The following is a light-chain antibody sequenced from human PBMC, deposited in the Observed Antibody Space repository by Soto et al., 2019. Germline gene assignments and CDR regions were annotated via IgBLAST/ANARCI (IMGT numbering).Light chain of an antibody. CDR3: SSYTSSRAYV. CDR2: EVS. CDR1: SSDVGGYNY. Sequence: SALTQPASVSGSPGQSITTSCTGTSSDVGGYNYVSWYQQQSGKAPKLMIHEVSNRPSGVSNRFSGSKSGNTASLTISGLQAEDEADYYCSSYTSSRAYVFGIGTKVTVL. J-gene: IGLJ1*01. V-gene: IGLV2-14*01.